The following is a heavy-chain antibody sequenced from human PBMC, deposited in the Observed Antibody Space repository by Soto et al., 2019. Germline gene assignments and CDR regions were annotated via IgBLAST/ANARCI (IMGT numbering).Heavy chain of an antibody. D-gene: IGHD6-13*01. V-gene: IGHV3-7*05. CDR1: GFTFSSYW. Sequence: EVQLVESGGGLVQPGGSLRLSCAASGFTFSSYWMSWVRQTPGKGLEWVANIKHHGNEKNSVDSVKGRFTISRDNARNSLYLQMNSLRAEDTAVYYCAREGRESAGVDYWGQGTLVTVSP. CDR2: IKHHGNEK. J-gene: IGHJ4*02. CDR3: AREGRESAGVDY.